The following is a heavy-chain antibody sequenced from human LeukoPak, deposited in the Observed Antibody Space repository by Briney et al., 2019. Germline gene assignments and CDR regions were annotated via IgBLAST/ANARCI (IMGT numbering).Heavy chain of an antibody. Sequence: ASVKVSCKASGGTFSSYAISWVRQAPGQGLEWMGWINPNSGGTNYAQKFQGRVTMTRDTSISTAYMELSRLRSDDTAVYYCAREIFSGPEAFDIWGQGTMVTVSS. V-gene: IGHV1-2*02. CDR1: GGTFSSYA. D-gene: IGHD5-12*01. CDR2: INPNSGGT. CDR3: AREIFSGPEAFDI. J-gene: IGHJ3*02.